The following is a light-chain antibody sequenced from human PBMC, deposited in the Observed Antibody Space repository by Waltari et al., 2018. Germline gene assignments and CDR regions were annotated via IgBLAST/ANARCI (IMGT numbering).Light chain of an antibody. CDR3: QQYYEWQT. CDR2: DVS. J-gene: IGKJ1*01. V-gene: IGKV3D-15*01. Sequence: EIVMTQSPAVLSVSPGQRATLSCRASETVTSHLAWYQKKPGQAPRLLIYDVSTRAAGIPARFSGSGSETEFTLTVTSLQSEDCVVYYCQQYYEWQTFGPGTKVEIK. CDR1: ETVTSH.